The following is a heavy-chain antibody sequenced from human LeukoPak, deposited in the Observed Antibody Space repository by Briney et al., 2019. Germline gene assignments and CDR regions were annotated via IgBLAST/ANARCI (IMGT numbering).Heavy chain of an antibody. D-gene: IGHD3-3*01. CDR1: GFTFSSYG. Sequence: GGSLGLSCAASGFTFSSYGMHWVRQAPGKGLEWVAFIRYDGSNKYYADSVKGRFTISRDNSKNTLYLQMNSLRAEDTAVYYCAKVGQTYYDFWSGYYPDYWGQGTLVTVSS. J-gene: IGHJ4*02. CDR3: AKVGQTYYDFWSGYYPDY. V-gene: IGHV3-30*02. CDR2: IRYDGSNK.